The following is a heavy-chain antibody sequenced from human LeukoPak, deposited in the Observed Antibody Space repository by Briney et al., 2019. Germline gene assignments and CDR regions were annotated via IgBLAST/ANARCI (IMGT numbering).Heavy chain of an antibody. J-gene: IGHJ4*02. CDR2: ILYSGAT. CDR3: ARHLSGKKDF. CDR1: GGSISTSHPY. V-gene: IGHV4-39*01. Sequence: SETLSLTCTVSGGSISTSHPYWGWIRQPPGKGLQWIGSILYSGATYYNPSLETRVTISLDPSKTLLSLKLPSVTASDTAVYFCARHLSGKKDFWGQGALVTVSS. D-gene: IGHD3-10*01.